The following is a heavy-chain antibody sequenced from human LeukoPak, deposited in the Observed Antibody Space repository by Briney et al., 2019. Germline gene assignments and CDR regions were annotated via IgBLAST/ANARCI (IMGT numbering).Heavy chain of an antibody. Sequence: SETLSLTCSVSGGSLISSSYFWGWSRQPPGKGLEWMGSIFYSGTTYYNPSLKSRVTISVDTSKNQFSLKLSSVTAADTAVYYCARTGNYYDSSGYYSPLDYWGQGTLVTVSS. CDR1: GGSLISSSYF. CDR3: ARTGNYYDSSGYYSPLDY. V-gene: IGHV4-39*07. J-gene: IGHJ4*02. CDR2: IFYSGTT. D-gene: IGHD3-22*01.